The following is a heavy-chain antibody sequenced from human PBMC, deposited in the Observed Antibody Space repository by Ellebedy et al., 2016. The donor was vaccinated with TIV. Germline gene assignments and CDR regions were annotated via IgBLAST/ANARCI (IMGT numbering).Heavy chain of an antibody. CDR2: ISGSGDAT. CDR1: GLTFSICG. J-gene: IGHJ4*02. Sequence: GESLKISCAASGLTFSICGMSWVRQAPGTALEWLSAISGSGDATFYADSARGRFTISRDNSKNTLYLQMNSLRAEDTAVYFCAKHTAYSRGQYRDDWGQGTLVTVSS. CDR3: AKHTAYSRGQYRDD. D-gene: IGHD6-19*01. V-gene: IGHV3-23*01.